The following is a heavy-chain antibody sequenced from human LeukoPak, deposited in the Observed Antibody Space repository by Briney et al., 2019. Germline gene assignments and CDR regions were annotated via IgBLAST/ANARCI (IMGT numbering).Heavy chain of an antibody. V-gene: IGHV4-59*08. D-gene: IGHD3-22*01. Sequence: SETLSLTCTVSGSSIHKNFWTSIRQPPGKGLEWIGHIYSTGSANYNPSLKSRALIPGDTSKNQISLKLTSVTAADTAVYFCTRHRDYYDTWGHGTLVTVSS. J-gene: IGHJ4*01. CDR3: TRHRDYYDT. CDR2: IYSTGSA. CDR1: GSSIHKNF.